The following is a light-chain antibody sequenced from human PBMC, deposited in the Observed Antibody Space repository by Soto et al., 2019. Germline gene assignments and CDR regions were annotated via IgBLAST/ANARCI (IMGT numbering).Light chain of an antibody. J-gene: IGKJ4*01. CDR2: RTF. CDR1: QSIASSY. V-gene: IGKV3-20*01. CDR3: QQFSSSPLT. Sequence: EIVLTQSPGTLSLSPGERATLSCRASQSIASSYLAWYQQRPGRPPRLLLYRTFNRATGIPDRFSGGGSGTDFTLTISSLEPEDSAVYFCQQFSSSPLTFGGGTKVDIK.